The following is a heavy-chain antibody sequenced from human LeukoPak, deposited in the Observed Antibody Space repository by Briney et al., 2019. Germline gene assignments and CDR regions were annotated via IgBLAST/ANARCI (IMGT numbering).Heavy chain of an antibody. Sequence: GGSLRLSCAASGFTFSSYSMNWVRQAPGKELEWVSSISSSSSYIYYADSVKGRFTISRDNAKNSLYLQMNSLRAEDTAVYYCARDKGHDSSGYYPDFDYWGQGTLVTVSS. CDR2: ISSSSSYI. J-gene: IGHJ4*02. V-gene: IGHV3-21*01. CDR1: GFTFSSYS. D-gene: IGHD3-22*01. CDR3: ARDKGHDSSGYYPDFDY.